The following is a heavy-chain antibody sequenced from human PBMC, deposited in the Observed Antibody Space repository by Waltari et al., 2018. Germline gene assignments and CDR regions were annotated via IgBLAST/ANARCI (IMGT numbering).Heavy chain of an antibody. CDR3: ATYIGASVGTAAFDV. D-gene: IGHD5-12*01. Sequence: QLQLQESGPRLVRPSETLSLICRVSGVSITSNRHYWAWLRQSPGQGLEWIGIVSYSGTTYISPSLKSRVSVSRDTSKNQVSLIVGSVTAADMAVYYCATYIGASVGTAAFDVWGQGTMVTVSS. CDR2: VSYSGTT. V-gene: IGHV4-39*01. CDR1: GVSITSNRHY. J-gene: IGHJ3*01.